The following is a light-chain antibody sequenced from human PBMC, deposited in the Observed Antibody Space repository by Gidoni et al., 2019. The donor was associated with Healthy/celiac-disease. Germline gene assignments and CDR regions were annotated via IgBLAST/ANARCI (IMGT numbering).Light chain of an antibody. Sequence: EIVMTQSPATLSVSPVERATLSCGASQSVSSSLAWYQQKPGQAPRLLIYGASTRATGIPARFSGSGSGTEFTLTISGLQSEDFAVYYCQQYNNWPPWTFGQETKVEIK. CDR3: QQYNNWPPWT. CDR1: QSVSSS. CDR2: GAS. V-gene: IGKV3-15*01. J-gene: IGKJ1*01.